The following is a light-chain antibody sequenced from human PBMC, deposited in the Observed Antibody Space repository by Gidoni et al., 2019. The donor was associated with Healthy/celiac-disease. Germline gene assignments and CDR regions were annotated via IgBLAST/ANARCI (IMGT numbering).Light chain of an antibody. CDR2: DAS. V-gene: IGKV1-33*01. CDR1: QDISNY. J-gene: IGKJ4*01. Sequence: DIQMTQSPSSLSASVGDRVTITCQASQDISNYLNWYQHKPRKAPKLLIYDASNLETGVPSRFSGSGSGTDFTFTISSLQPEDIATYYCQQYDNLPPLTFGGGTKVEIK. CDR3: QQYDNLPPLT.